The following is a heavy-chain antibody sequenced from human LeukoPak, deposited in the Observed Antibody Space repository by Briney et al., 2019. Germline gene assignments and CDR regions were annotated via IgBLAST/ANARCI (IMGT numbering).Heavy chain of an antibody. J-gene: IGHJ4*02. CDR1: GGSFSGYY. CDR3: ASGRYYLDY. V-gene: IGHV4-34*01. Sequence: SETLSLTCAVYGGSFSGYYWSWIRQPPGKGLEWIGEINHSGSTNYNPSLKSRVTMSVDTSKNQFSLKLSSVTAADTAVYYCASGRYYLDYWGQGTLVTVSS. CDR2: INHSGST.